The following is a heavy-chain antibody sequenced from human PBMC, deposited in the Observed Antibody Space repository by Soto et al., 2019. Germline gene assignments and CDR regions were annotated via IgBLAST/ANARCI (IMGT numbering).Heavy chain of an antibody. CDR3: ARGDRGGFDL. D-gene: IGHD3-10*01. V-gene: IGHV3-74*01. CDR1: GFTFDYYW. Sequence: EVQLVESGGGLVQPGESLRLSRAASGFTFDYYWMHWVRQAPGKGLVWVSRVHSDGTTTTYADSVKGRFTISRDNARNTVSLRMSSLRAEDTAIYYCARGDRGGFDLWGHGTVVTVSS. CDR2: VHSDGTTT. J-gene: IGHJ3*01.